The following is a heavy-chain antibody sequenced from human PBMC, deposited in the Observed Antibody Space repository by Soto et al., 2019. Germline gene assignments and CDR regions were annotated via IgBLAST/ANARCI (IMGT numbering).Heavy chain of an antibody. CDR1: DRSINNYY. J-gene: IGHJ4*02. D-gene: IGHD3-3*01. CDR3: ARTYVLWSGYSLGY. V-gene: IGHV4-59*01. Sequence: SETLSLTCNVSDRSINNYYWNWIRQPPGKGLEWIGYIAYSGSTKYNPSLKSRVTISIDTSKKNFSLKLTSVTAADTAVYYCARTYVLWSGYSLGYWGRGNLVTVSS. CDR2: IAYSGST.